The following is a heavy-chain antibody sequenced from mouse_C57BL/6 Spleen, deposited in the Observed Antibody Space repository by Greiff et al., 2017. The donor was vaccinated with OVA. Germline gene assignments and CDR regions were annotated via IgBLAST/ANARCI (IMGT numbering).Heavy chain of an antibody. CDR2: IDPSDSYT. CDR1: GYTFTSYW. J-gene: IGHJ2*01. CDR3: ARLRYYGSSPYYFDY. V-gene: IGHV1-50*01. D-gene: IGHD1-1*01. Sequence: QVQLQQPGAELVKPGASMKLSCKASGYTFTSYWMQWVKQRPGQGLEWIGEIDPSDSYTNYNQKFKGKATLTVDTSSSTAYMQLSSLTSEDSAVYYCARLRYYGSSPYYFDYWGQGTTLTVSS.